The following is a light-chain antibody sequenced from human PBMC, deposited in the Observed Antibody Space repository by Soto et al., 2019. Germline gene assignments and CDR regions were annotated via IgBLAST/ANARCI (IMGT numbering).Light chain of an antibody. CDR3: CSYAGSSTDV. V-gene: IGLV2-23*01. Sequence: QSALTQPASVSGSPGQSITISCTGTSSDVGSYNLVSWYQQHPGKAPKLMIYEDNKRPSGLSNRFSGSKSGNTASLTISGLQAEDEADYYCCSYAGSSTDVFGTGTKLTVL. J-gene: IGLJ1*01. CDR1: SSDVGSYNL. CDR2: EDN.